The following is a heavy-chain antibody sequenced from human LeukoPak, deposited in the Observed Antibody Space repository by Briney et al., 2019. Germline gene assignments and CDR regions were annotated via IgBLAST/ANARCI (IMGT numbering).Heavy chain of an antibody. J-gene: IGHJ2*01. CDR2: IKSKPDGETI. CDR3: TAGWYFDL. V-gene: IGHV3-15*05. Sequence: GGSLRLSCATSVFTFRQAWMSCVPEAPGKGLEWSGRIKSKPDGETIEYAARVKGRFSISSDDSTNTVYLQMNSLRTEDTAVYYCTAGWYFDLWGRGTLVTVSS. CDR1: VFTFRQAW.